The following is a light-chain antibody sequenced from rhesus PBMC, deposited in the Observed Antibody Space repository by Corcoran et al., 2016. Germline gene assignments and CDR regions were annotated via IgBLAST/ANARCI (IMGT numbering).Light chain of an antibody. CDR3: QQESVWPLT. CDR1: QSVNSN. V-gene: IGKV3-35*01. Sequence: EIAMTQSPATLSLSLGERGILSCRASQSVNSNLAWYQKTPGQAPSLLIYDASTRSTGIPDRLSGSGSETVFTLTIARLEPEGVGDYYCQQESVWPLTFGVGTKVKIK. J-gene: IGKJ4*01. CDR2: DAS.